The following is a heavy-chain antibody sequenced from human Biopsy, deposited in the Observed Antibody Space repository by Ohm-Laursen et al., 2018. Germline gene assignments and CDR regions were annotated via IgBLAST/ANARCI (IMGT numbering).Heavy chain of an antibody. J-gene: IGHJ4*02. CDR2: ISVKTGNT. CDR1: GYTFTNYA. V-gene: IGHV1-18*01. CDR3: AREGTSVTFFEKISDYYFDF. D-gene: IGHD1/OR15-1a*01. Sequence: GASVKVSCKASGYTFTNYAINWVRQAPGQGLEWLGWISVKTGNTNYTQKLQGRVTMTTDTSTNTAYMELRSLRSDDTALYYCAREGTSVTFFEKISDYYFDFWGPGTVVTVSS.